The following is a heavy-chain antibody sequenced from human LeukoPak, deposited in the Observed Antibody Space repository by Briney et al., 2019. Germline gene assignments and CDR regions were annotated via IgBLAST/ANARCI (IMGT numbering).Heavy chain of an antibody. V-gene: IGHV1-69*05. J-gene: IGHJ4*02. Sequence: SVKVPCKASGGTFSSYAISWVRQAPGQGLEWMGGIIPIFGTANYAQKFQGRVTITTDESTSTAYMELSSLRSEDTAVYYRASSRTTGYSNYVDYWGQGTLVTVSS. CDR2: IIPIFGTA. D-gene: IGHD5-18*01. CDR1: GGTFSSYA. CDR3: ASSRTTGYSNYVDY.